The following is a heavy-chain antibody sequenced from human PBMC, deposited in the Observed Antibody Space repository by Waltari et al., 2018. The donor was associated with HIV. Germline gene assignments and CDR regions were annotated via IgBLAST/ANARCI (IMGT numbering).Heavy chain of an antibody. D-gene: IGHD2-8*01. CDR3: ARLDMVKTLIDY. CDR1: GGSVTSGIYY. Sequence: QLQLQESGPGLVKPSETLSVTCTVSGGSVTSGIYYWGLVRQPPGQGLEWIGSIYYSGYSYYNPSVKSRVTMAVDTSKNQFSLRLNSVTAADTALYYCARLDMVKTLIDYWGQGTLVTVSS. CDR2: IYYSGYS. J-gene: IGHJ4*02. V-gene: IGHV4-39*01.